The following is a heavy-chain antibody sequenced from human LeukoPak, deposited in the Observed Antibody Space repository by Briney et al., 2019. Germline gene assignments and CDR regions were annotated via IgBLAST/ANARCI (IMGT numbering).Heavy chain of an antibody. V-gene: IGHV4-39*07. J-gene: IGHJ5*02. Sequence: SETLSLTCTVSSGSISTSNYYWGWVRQPPGKALEWIGNIFYSGSTYYSPSLKSRVTMSVDTSKNQFSLKLSSVTAADTAVYYCARDQGWFDPWGQGTLVTVSS. CDR2: IFYSGST. CDR3: ARDQGWFDP. CDR1: SGSISTSNYY.